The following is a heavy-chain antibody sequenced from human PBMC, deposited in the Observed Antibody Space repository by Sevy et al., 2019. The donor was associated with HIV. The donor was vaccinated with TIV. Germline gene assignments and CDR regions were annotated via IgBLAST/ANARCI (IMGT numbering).Heavy chain of an antibody. Sequence: GGSLRRSCAASGFTFSSFEMNWVRQTPGKGLEWVSFISSSGSLIYYADSVKGRFTISRDNAKNSLYLRMNSLRAEDTGVYYCTRDLPPSATTVAHFDYWGQGTLVTVSS. CDR2: ISSSGSLI. V-gene: IGHV3-48*03. D-gene: IGHD4-17*01. CDR1: GFTFSSFE. J-gene: IGHJ4*02. CDR3: TRDLPPSATTVAHFDY.